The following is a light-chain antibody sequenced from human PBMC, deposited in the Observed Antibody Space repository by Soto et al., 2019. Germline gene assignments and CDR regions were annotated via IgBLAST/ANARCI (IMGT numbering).Light chain of an antibody. CDR1: QSVSSN. Sequence: EIVMTQSPATLSVSPGERATVSCRASQSVSSNLAWYQQKPGQAPRLLIYGASTRATGIAARFSGSGTGNEFTLTISSLQSEDFAVYYCQQYNNWPPELTFGGGTKVEIK. CDR2: GAS. CDR3: QQYNNWPPELT. J-gene: IGKJ4*01. V-gene: IGKV3-15*01.